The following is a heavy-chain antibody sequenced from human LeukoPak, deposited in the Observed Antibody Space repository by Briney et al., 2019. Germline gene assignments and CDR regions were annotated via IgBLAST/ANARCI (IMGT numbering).Heavy chain of an antibody. J-gene: IGHJ4*02. CDR2: IYYTGST. D-gene: IGHD3-16*01. Sequence: PSETLSLTCTISGSSITSVSHYWGWIRQPPGKGLEWIGDIYYTGSTYYSPSLRSRVTMSVHTSENQFSLRLNSVTAVDTAVYYCARRWGNIVGVTYEYWGQGTLVTVCS. CDR1: GSSITSVSHY. CDR3: ARRWGNIVGVTYEY. V-gene: IGHV4-39*01.